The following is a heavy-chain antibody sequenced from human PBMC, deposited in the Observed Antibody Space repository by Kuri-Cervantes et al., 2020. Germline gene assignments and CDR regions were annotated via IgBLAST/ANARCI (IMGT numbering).Heavy chain of an antibody. CDR1: GYTFTSYD. CDR3: ARYNYYDSPHYWYFDL. V-gene: IGHV1-8*02. Sequence: ASVKVSCKASGYTFTSYDINWVRQATGQGLEWMGWMNPNSGNTGYAQKFQGRVTMTRNTSISTAYMELSSLRSEDTAVYYCARYNYYDSPHYWYFDLWGRGTLVTVSS. CDR2: MNPNSGNT. J-gene: IGHJ2*01. D-gene: IGHD3-22*01.